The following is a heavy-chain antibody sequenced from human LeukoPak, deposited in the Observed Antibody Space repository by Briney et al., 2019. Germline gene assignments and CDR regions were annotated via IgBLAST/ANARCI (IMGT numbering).Heavy chain of an antibody. CDR1: GFTFSSYA. Sequence: PGGSLRLSCAASGFTFSSYAMSWVRQAPGKWLEWVSAITGSGGSTYYADSVKGRFTISRDNSKNTLYLQMSSLRAEDTAVYYCAKVLESSFDYWGQGTLVTVSS. CDR3: AKVLESSFDY. V-gene: IGHV3-23*01. CDR2: ITGSGGST. D-gene: IGHD1-26*01. J-gene: IGHJ4*02.